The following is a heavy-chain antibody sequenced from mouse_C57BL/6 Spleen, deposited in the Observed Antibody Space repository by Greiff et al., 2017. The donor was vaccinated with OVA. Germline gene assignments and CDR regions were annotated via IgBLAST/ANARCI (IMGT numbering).Heavy chain of an antibody. CDR1: GYSFTGYF. CDR2: INPYNGDT. J-gene: IGHJ1*03. CDR3: ARSIYYGTPYFDV. Sequence: VHVKQSGPELVKPGDSVKISCKASGYSFTGYFMNWVMQSHGKSLEWIGRINPYNGDTFYNQKFKGKATLTVDKSSSTAHMELRSLTSEDSAVYYCARSIYYGTPYFDVWGTGTTVTVSS. V-gene: IGHV1-20*01. D-gene: IGHD1-1*01.